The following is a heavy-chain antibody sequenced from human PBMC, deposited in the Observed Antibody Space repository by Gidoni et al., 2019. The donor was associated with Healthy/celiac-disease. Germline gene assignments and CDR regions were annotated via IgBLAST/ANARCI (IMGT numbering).Heavy chain of an antibody. Sequence: EVQLVESGGGLVKPGGSLRLSCAASGFTFSSYSMNWVRQAPGKGLEWVSSISSSSSYIYYADSVKGRFTISRDNAKNSLYLQMNSLRAEDTAVYYCARLARYYYDSSGYYYDYWGQGTLVTVSS. CDR2: ISSSSSYI. CDR3: ARLARYYYDSSGYYYDY. J-gene: IGHJ4*02. V-gene: IGHV3-21*01. CDR1: GFTFSSYS. D-gene: IGHD3-22*01.